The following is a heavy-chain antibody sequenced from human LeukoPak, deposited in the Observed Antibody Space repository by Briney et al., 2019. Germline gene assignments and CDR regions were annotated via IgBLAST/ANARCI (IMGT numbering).Heavy chain of an antibody. Sequence: GGSLRLSCAASGFTFTNYAMSWVRQAPGKGLEWVSGIGGSATNTYYADSVKGRFTISRDNSKNTLYLQMNSLRAEDTAVYYCARGNYDFWMWGQGTLVTVSS. D-gene: IGHD3-3*01. CDR2: IGGSATNT. V-gene: IGHV3-23*01. CDR3: ARGNYDFWM. CDR1: GFTFTNYA. J-gene: IGHJ4*02.